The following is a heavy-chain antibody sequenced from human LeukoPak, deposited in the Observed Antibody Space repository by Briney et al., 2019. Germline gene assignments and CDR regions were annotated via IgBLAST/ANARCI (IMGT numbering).Heavy chain of an antibody. J-gene: IGHJ4*02. V-gene: IGHV3-21*01. CDR2: ISSSSSYI. CDR1: GFTFSSYS. CDR3: ARDRVLRGVIEY. D-gene: IGHD3-10*01. Sequence: PGGSLRLSRAASGFTFSSYSTNCGPPAPGRGVWWVSSISSSSSYIYYADSVKGRFTISRDNAKNSLYLQMNSLRAEDTAVYYCARDRVLRGVIEYWGQGTLVTVSS.